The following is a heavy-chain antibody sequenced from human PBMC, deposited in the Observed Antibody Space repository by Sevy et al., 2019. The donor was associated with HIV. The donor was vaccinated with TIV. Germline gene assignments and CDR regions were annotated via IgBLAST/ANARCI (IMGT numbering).Heavy chain of an antibody. D-gene: IGHD2-2*01. J-gene: IGHJ6*02. CDR1: GYTFTDYY. Sequence: ASVKVSCKASGYTFTDYYIHWVRQAPGQGLEWMGWINPKSGGTNYAQKFHGRVTMTRDTSISTAYMELSRLRTEDTAEYYCAGVVEPASIGPYYCGVDVWGPGATVTVSS. CDR2: INPKSGGT. CDR3: AGVVEPASIGPYYCGVDV. V-gene: IGHV1-2*02.